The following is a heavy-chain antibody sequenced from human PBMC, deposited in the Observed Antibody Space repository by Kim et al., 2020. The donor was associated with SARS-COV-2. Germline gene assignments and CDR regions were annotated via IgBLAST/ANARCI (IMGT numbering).Heavy chain of an antibody. CDR3: ARGYSYGGTYYYGMDV. V-gene: IGHV3-11*06. D-gene: IGHD5-18*01. CDR2: ISSSSSYT. Sequence: GGSLRLSCAASGFTFSDYYMSWIRQAPGKVLEWVSYISSSSSYTNYADSVKGRFTISRDNAKNSLYLQMNSLRAEDTAVYYCARGYSYGGTYYYGMDVWGQGTTVTVSS. CDR1: GFTFSDYY. J-gene: IGHJ6*02.